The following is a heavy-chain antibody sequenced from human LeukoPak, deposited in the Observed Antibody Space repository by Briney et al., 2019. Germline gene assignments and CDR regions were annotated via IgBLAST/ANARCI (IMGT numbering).Heavy chain of an antibody. J-gene: IGHJ4*02. CDR3: AHTPPYTSSWHPLFY. Sequence: SGSTLVKPTQTLTLTCTFSGFSLSTHGVGVGWIRQPPGKALEWLAFVYWDNDKRSSPSLKSRLTITKDTSKNQVVLIMTNMDPVDTATYYCAHTPPYTSSWHPLFYWGQGALVTVSS. CDR2: VYWDNDK. D-gene: IGHD6-13*01. CDR1: GFSLSTHGVG. V-gene: IGHV2-5*02.